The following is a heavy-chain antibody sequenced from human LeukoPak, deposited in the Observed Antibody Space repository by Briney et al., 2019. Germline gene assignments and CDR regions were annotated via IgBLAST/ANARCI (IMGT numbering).Heavy chain of an antibody. Sequence: SETLSLTCTVSGGSISSYYWSWIRQPPGKGLEWIGYIYFSGSTKYNPSLKSRVTISVDMSQNQFSLRLTSVTAADTAMYYCTRVTVHGNSDYWGQGTLVTVSS. CDR3: TRVTVHGNSDY. CDR2: IYFSGST. J-gene: IGHJ4*02. D-gene: IGHD1-1*01. CDR1: GGSISSYY. V-gene: IGHV4-59*01.